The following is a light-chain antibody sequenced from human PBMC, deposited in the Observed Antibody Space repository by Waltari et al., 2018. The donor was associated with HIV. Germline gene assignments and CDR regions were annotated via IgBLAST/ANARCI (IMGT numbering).Light chain of an antibody. CDR1: NIGMKT. V-gene: IGLV3-21*03. CDR2: DDS. Sequence: SYALTQATSVSVAPGKTARLTCLGDNIGMKTVHSYQQKHGQAPVRVMYDDSNRPSGIPERFSGSNSGNTATLTINRVEVGDEADYYCQVWEPTSDHVVFGGGSRLIVL. J-gene: IGLJ2*01. CDR3: QVWEPTSDHVV.